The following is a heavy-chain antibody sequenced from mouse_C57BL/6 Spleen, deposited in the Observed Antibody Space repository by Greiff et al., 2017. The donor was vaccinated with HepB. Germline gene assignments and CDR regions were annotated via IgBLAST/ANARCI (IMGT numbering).Heavy chain of an antibody. CDR2: IHPNSGST. D-gene: IGHD1-1*01. Sequence: QVQLQQPGAELVKPGASVKLSCKASGYTFTSYWMHWVKQRPGQGLEWIGMIHPNSGSTNYNEKFKSKATLTVDKSSSTAYMQLSSLTSEDSAVYYCARSLQYYGSSTWFAYWGQGTLVTVSA. J-gene: IGHJ3*01. CDR1: GYTFTSYW. CDR3: ARSLQYYGSSTWFAY. V-gene: IGHV1-64*01.